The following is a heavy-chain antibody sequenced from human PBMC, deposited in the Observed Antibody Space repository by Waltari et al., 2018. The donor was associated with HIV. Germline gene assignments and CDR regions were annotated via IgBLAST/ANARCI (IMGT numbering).Heavy chain of an antibody. CDR1: GGSITSTSNF. D-gene: IGHD1-1*01. CDR2: IYHDERA. Sequence: QMHLQESGPGLVKPSETLSLTCNVSGGSITSTSNFWGWIRQPPGQGLEWIGSIYHDERAHSAPSLKSRVTMSIDTSQNSFSLNLASVSAADTALYFCASSYNNVVWGAVDIWGQGTMVTVSS. V-gene: IGHV4-39*02. CDR3: ASSYNNVVWGAVDI. J-gene: IGHJ3*02.